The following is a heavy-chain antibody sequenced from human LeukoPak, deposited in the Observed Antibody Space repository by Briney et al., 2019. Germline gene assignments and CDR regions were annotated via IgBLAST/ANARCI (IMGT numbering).Heavy chain of an antibody. V-gene: IGHV4-28*03. Sequence: PSDTLSLTCAVSGYSISSNNWWAWIRQPPGKGLEWIGEINHSGSTNYNPSLKSRVTISVDTSKNQFSLKLSSVTAADTAVYYCARGVGSPVNWGQGTLVTVSS. CDR3: ARGVGSPVN. D-gene: IGHD4-17*01. CDR2: INHSGST. J-gene: IGHJ4*02. CDR1: GYSISSNNW.